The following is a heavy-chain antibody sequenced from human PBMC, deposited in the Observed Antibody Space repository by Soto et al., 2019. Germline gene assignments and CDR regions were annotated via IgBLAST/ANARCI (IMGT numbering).Heavy chain of an antibody. D-gene: IGHD3-10*01. J-gene: IGHJ6*02. CDR1: GYTFTNYF. CDR2: IIPIFGTA. CDR3: APARGSGSYYNGLQDYYYGMDV. Sequence: SVKVSCKASGYTFTNYFIHWVRQAPGQGLEWMGGIIPIFGTANYAQKFQGRVTITADESPSTAYMELSSLRSEDTAVYYCAPARGSGSYYNGLQDYYYGMDVWGQGTTVTVSS. V-gene: IGHV1-69*13.